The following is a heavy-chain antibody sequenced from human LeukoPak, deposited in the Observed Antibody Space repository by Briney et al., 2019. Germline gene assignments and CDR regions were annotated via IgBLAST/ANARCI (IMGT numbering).Heavy chain of an antibody. V-gene: IGHV4-39*01. CDR2: IYYSGST. CDR3: ARHRAYSSSSPD. Sequence: SETLSLTCTVSGGSMSSRSYYGVGMRQPPGKGREGIGSIYYSGSTYYNPSLQRRVTISVATSKTQFSLKLSSVPAAAPAVYYCARHRAYSSSSPDWGQGTLVTVSS. D-gene: IGHD6-6*01. J-gene: IGHJ4*02. CDR1: GGSMSSRSYY.